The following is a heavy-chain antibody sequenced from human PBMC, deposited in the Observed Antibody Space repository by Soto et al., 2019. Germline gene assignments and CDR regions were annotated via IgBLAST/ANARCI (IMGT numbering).Heavy chain of an antibody. Sequence: QVQLVESGGGVVQPGRSLRLSCAASGFTFSSYAMHWVRQAPGKGLEWVAVISYDGSNKYYADSVKGRFTISRDNSKNTLYLQLTSLRAEDPAVYYCARDPQSSGPAAFDIWGQATIVTVSS. J-gene: IGHJ3*02. CDR3: ARDPQSSGPAAFDI. CDR1: GFTFSSYA. V-gene: IGHV3-30-3*01. D-gene: IGHD3-10*01. CDR2: ISYDGSNK.